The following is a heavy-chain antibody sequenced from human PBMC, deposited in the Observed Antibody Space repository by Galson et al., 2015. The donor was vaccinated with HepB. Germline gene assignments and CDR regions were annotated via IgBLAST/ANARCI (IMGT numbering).Heavy chain of an antibody. CDR1: GYTFIGYY. CDR3: ARDRGSSDYFDK. CDR2: MNPNGGVT. Sequence: SCKASGYTFIGYYMHWVRQAPGQGLEWMGRMNPNGGVTKYSQRFQGRVTMTRDTSITAYIELSRLRSDDTAVSYCARDRGSSDYFDKWGQGTPVTVSS. V-gene: IGHV1-2*06. D-gene: IGHD3-22*01. J-gene: IGHJ4*02.